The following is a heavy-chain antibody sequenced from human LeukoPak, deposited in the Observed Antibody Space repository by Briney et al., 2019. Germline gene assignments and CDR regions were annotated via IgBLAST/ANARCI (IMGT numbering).Heavy chain of an antibody. D-gene: IGHD1-7*01. CDR1: GYTFTGYY. J-gene: IGHJ6*03. CDR2: INPNSGGT. CDR3: AREPKRELLYYYYMAV. Sequence: GASVKVSFTASGYTFTGYYMHWVRQAPGQGLEWMGWINPNSGGTNYAQKFQGRVTMTRDTSISTAYMELSRLRSDDTAVYYCAREPKRELLYYYYMAVWGKGPTVTVSS. V-gene: IGHV1-2*02.